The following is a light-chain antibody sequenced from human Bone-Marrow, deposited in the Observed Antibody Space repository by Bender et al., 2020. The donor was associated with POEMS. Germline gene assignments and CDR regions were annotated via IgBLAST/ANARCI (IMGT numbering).Light chain of an antibody. CDR2: YDS. J-gene: IGLJ3*02. CDR1: NIGSRS. V-gene: IGLV3-21*04. CDR3: QLWDGSSDHWV. Sequence: SYVLTQPPSVSVAPEQTARLACGGNNIGSRSVHWFQQKAGQAPVLVMSYDSDRPSGIPERFSGSNSGNTATLIISRVEAGDEADYYCQLWDGSSDHWVFGGGTKLTVL.